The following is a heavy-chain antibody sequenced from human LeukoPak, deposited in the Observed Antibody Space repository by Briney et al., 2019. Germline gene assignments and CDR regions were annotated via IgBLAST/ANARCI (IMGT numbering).Heavy chain of an antibody. Sequence: SVKVSCKVSGGTFSSYAISWVRQAPGQGLEWMGRLIPILGIANYAQKFQGRVTITADKSTSTAYMELSSLRSEDTAVYYCAREMRAAAGRYFDYWGQGTLVTVSS. V-gene: IGHV1-69*04. CDR1: GGTFSSYA. CDR3: AREMRAAAGRYFDY. CDR2: LIPILGIA. D-gene: IGHD6-13*01. J-gene: IGHJ4*02.